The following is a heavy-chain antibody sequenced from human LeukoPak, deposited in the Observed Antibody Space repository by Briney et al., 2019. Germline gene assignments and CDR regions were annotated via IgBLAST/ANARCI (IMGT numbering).Heavy chain of an antibody. D-gene: IGHD2-2*01. J-gene: IGHJ4*02. CDR3: ARGQYLVY. V-gene: IGHV4-38-2*02. Sequence: PSEALSLTCTVSGYSISSGYNWGWIRQPPGKGLEWIGSIYHSGSTYYNPSLKSRVTISVDTSKNQFSLKLSSVTAADTAVYYCARGQYLVYWGQGTLVTVSS. CDR2: IYHSGST. CDR1: GYSISSGYN.